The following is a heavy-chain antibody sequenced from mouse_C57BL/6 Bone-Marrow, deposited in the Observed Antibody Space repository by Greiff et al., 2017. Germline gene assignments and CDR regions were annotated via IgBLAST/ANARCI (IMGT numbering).Heavy chain of an antibody. V-gene: IGHV3-6*01. D-gene: IGHD2-4*01. CDR3: ARDDYDEAWFAY. Sequence: EVQLVESGPGLVKPSQSLSLTCSVTGYSITSGYYWNWIRQFPGNKLEWMGYISYDGSNNYNPSLKNRISITRDTSKNQFFLKLNSVTTEDTATYYCARDDYDEAWFAYWGQGTLVTVSA. CDR2: ISYDGSN. J-gene: IGHJ3*01. CDR1: GYSITSGYY.